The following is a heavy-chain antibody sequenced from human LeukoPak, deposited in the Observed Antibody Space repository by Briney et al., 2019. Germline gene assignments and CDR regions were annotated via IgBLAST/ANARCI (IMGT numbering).Heavy chain of an antibody. D-gene: IGHD5-12*01. CDR1: GGSISGYF. Sequence: SETLSLTCTVSGGSISGYFWVWIRQPPGKGLEWIGYIYYTGITNYNPSLKSRVTISIDTSKNQFSLTLNSVTAADTGVYYCARHKYSGYERVFDYWGQGTLVTVSS. J-gene: IGHJ4*02. CDR3: ARHKYSGYERVFDY. CDR2: IYYTGIT. V-gene: IGHV4-59*08.